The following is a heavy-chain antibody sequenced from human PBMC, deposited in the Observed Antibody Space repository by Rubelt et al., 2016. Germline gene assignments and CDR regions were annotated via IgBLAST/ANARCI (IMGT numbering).Heavy chain of an antibody. V-gene: IGHV4-39*07. CDR3: ARTDSGYDWGHNWFDP. D-gene: IGHD5-12*01. CDR1: GGSISSSSYY. Sequence: QLQLQESGPGLVKPSETLSLTCTVSGGSISSSSYYWGWIRQPPGKGLEWIGSIYYSGSTYYNPCLKSRVTISVDTSKNQFSLRLSSVTAADTAVYYCARTDSGYDWGHNWFDPWGQGTLVTVSS. CDR2: IYYSGST. J-gene: IGHJ5*02.